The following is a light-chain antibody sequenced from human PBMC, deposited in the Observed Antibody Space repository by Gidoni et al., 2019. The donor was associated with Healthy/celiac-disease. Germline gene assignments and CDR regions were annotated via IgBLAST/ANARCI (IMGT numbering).Light chain of an antibody. CDR2: EVS. CDR3: CSYAGSSTLV. Sequence: QSALTQPASVSGSPGQSITISCTGTSSDVGSYNLVSWYQPHPGKGPKLMIYEVSKRPSGVSNRFSGSKSGNTASLTISGLQAEDEADYYCCSYAGSSTLVFGGGTKLTVL. V-gene: IGLV2-23*02. J-gene: IGLJ2*01. CDR1: SSDVGSYNL.